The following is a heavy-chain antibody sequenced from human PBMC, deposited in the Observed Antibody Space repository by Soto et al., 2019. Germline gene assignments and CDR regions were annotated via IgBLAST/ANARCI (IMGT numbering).Heavy chain of an antibody. CDR2: ISGSGSTM. D-gene: IGHD6-19*01. CDR1: GFTFSNYE. Sequence: PGGSLRLSCAASGFTFSNYEMNWVRQAPGKGLEWVSYISGSGSTMYYADSVKGRFPTSRDNAKNSLYLQMNSLRAEDTAVYYCARVNFDSSGPNFDYWGQGTLVTVS. CDR3: ARVNFDSSGPNFDY. J-gene: IGHJ4*02. V-gene: IGHV3-48*03.